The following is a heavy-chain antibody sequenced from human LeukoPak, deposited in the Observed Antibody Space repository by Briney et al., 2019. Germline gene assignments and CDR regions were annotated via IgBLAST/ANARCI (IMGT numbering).Heavy chain of an antibody. CDR3: ATDHDFWSGYYRY. D-gene: IGHD3-3*01. CDR1: GGSFSGYY. V-gene: IGHV4-34*01. CDR2: INHSGST. J-gene: IGHJ4*02. Sequence: SETLSLTCAVYGGSFSGYYWSWIRQPPGKGLEWIGEINHSGSTNYNPSLKSRVTISVDTSKNQFSLKLSSVTAADTAVYYCATDHDFWSGYYRYWGQGTLVTVSS.